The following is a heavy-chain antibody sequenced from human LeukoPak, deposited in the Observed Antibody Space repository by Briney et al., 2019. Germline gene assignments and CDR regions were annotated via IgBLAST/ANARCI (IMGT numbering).Heavy chain of an antibody. CDR1: GFIFSNYW. CDR3: ARDRGDIVVVAATSNWFDP. V-gene: IGHV3-7*01. J-gene: IGHJ5*02. CDR2: IKGDGSEK. Sequence: GGSLRLSCAASGFIFSNYWMGWVRQAPGKGLEWVANIKGDGSEKVYVDSVTGRFTISRDNAKKSLYLQMNTLRVEDTAVYYCARDRGDIVVVAATSNWFDPWGQGTLVTVSS. D-gene: IGHD2-21*02.